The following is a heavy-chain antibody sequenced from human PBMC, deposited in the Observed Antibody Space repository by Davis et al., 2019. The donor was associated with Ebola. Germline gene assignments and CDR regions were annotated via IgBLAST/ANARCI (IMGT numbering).Heavy chain of an antibody. CDR3: ARRIGGVGSTGPTFDI. J-gene: IGHJ3*02. D-gene: IGHD1-26*01. CDR2: ISHTGTT. Sequence: GESLKISCATSGFTFSSYIMSWVRQSPGKGLEWVSTISHTGTTYYSDSVKDRFTVSRDNSKNTLYLQMNSLRAEDTAMYFCARRIGGVGSTGPTFDIWGQGTVVTVSS. CDR1: GFTFSSYI. V-gene: IGHV3-23*01.